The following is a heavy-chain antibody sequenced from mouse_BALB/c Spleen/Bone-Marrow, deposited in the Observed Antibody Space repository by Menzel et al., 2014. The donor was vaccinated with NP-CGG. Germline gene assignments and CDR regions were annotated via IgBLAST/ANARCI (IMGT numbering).Heavy chain of an antibody. CDR1: GYSFTNYW. CDR2: IHPSDSET. D-gene: IGHD2-1*01. CDR3: ARFGNYEGFTY. Sequence: QVQLQQSGAELVRPGASVKLSCMASGYSFTNYWMNWVERRPGQGLEWIGTIHPSDSETRLNQKFKDKATLTVDKSSSTAYMQLSSPTSEDSAVYYCARFGNYEGFTYWGQGTLVTVSA. V-gene: IGHV1-74*01. J-gene: IGHJ3*01.